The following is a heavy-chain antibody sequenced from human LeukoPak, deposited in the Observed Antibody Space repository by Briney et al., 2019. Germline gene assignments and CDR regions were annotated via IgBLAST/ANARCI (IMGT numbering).Heavy chain of an antibody. Sequence: SSETLSLTCTVSGGSISSYYWNWIRQPPGKGLEWIGYIYYSGSTNYNPSLRSRVTISVDTSKNQFSLKLSSVTAADTAVYYCARGMRMVRGSFDYWGQGTLVTVSS. CDR2: IYYSGST. CDR1: GGSISSYY. V-gene: IGHV4-59*01. D-gene: IGHD3-10*01. CDR3: ARGMRMVRGSFDY. J-gene: IGHJ4*02.